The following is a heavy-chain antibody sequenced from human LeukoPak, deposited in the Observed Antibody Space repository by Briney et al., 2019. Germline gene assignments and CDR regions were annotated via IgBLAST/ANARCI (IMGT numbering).Heavy chain of an antibody. CDR1: GGSISSYY. Sequence: SETLSLTCTVSGGSISSYYWSWIRQPPGKGLEWIGYIYYSGSTNYNPSLKSRVTISVDTSKNQFSLKLSSVTAADTAVYYCARQSYYYYGMDVWGQGTTVTVSS. V-gene: IGHV4-59*01. CDR2: IYYSGST. CDR3: ARQSYYYYGMDV. J-gene: IGHJ6*02.